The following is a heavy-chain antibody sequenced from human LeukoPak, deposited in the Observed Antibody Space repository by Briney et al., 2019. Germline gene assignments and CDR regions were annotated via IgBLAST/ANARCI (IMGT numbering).Heavy chain of an antibody. Sequence: ASVKVSCKASGYTFTSYYIHWVRQAPGQGLEWMGIIYPGGGSANYAQNFQGRVTMTRDTSTSTVYMDLSSLTSDDTAVYYCARDLSTTMSSDYWGQETLVTVSS. CDR3: ARDLSTTMSSDY. V-gene: IGHV1-46*01. J-gene: IGHJ4*02. CDR2: IYPGGGSA. D-gene: IGHD3-10*02. CDR1: GYTFTSYY.